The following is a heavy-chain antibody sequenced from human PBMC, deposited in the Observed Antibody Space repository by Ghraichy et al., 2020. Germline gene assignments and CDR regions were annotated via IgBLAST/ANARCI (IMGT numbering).Heavy chain of an antibody. J-gene: IGHJ5*02. Sequence: GGSLRLSCAGSGFTFSNFDMNWVRQAPGKGLEWVSFISRNSNYRYYADSVKGRFTVSRDNVQNSMDLQMDSLTAEDTAVYYCAKCGLQLDRCDLWGQGTMVSVSS. CDR3: AKCGLQLDRCDL. CDR2: ISRNSNYR. CDR1: GFTFSNFD. D-gene: IGHD6-6*01. V-gene: IGHV3-21*04.